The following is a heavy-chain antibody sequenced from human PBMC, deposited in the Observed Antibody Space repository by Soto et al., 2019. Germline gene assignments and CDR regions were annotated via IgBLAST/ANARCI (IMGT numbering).Heavy chain of an antibody. V-gene: IGHV6-1*01. CDR1: GDSVSSNSPA. Sequence: SQTLSLTSAISGDSVSSNSPAWNWIRQSPSRGLEWLGRAYYRSKWYNDYAVSVKSRITINPDTSKNQFSLQLNSVTPEDTAVYYCARDPGTTDYGMDVWGQGTTVTVS. J-gene: IGHJ6*02. D-gene: IGHD1-7*01. CDR2: AYYRSKWYN. CDR3: ARDPGTTDYGMDV.